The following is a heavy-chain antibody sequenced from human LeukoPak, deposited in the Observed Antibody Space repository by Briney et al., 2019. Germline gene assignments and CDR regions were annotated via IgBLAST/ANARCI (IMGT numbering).Heavy chain of an antibody. V-gene: IGHV3-23*01. J-gene: IGHJ6*03. Sequence: PGGSLRLSCAASGFTFSSCAMSWVRQAPGKGLEWVSAISGSGGTIYYADSVKGRFTISGDNAKNSLYLQMNSLRAEDTAVYYCARVDGVVVADYMDVWGKGTTVTISS. CDR2: ISGSGGTI. D-gene: IGHD2-15*01. CDR3: ARVDGVVVADYMDV. CDR1: GFTFSSCA.